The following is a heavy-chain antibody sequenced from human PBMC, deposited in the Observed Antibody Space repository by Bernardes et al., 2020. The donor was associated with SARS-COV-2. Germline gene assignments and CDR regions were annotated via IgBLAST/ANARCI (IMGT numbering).Heavy chain of an antibody. J-gene: IGHJ3*01. D-gene: IGHD6-6*01. V-gene: IGHV5-51*01. CDR2: IYPDDSET. Sequence: GESLKISCHDSGYSFTSHWIAWVRQMPGKGLEWMGIIYPDDSETRFSPSFQGRVTISADKSINTAYLQWTSLKASDTAMYYCATHSDSSERGAFDLWGQGTLVTVSS. CDR1: GYSFTSHW. CDR3: ATHSDSSERGAFDL.